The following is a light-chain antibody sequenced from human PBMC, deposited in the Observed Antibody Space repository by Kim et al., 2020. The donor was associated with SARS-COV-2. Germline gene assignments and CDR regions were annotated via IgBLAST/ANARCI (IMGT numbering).Light chain of an antibody. Sequence: APGDTARIVGGGDNIETKKVHWYQQRPGQAPVLVVRFNDDRPSGIPGRFSGSNSGNTATLTIASVEAGDEADYFCQVCAGTDDHPVFGGGTKLTVL. CDR2: FND. V-gene: IGLV3-21*02. CDR1: NIETKK. CDR3: QVCAGTDDHPV. J-gene: IGLJ3*02.